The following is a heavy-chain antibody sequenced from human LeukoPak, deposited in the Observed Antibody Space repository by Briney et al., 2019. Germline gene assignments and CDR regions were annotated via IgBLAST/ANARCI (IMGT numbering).Heavy chain of an antibody. D-gene: IGHD3-22*01. J-gene: IGHJ5*02. CDR3: ARDGLTMIA. Sequence: SETLSLTCTVSGGSISSSSYYWGWIRQPPGKGLEWIGSIYYSGSTYYNPSLKSRVTISVDTSRNQFSLKLSSVTAADTAVYYCARDGLTMIAWGQGTLVTVSS. CDR1: GGSISSSSYY. V-gene: IGHV4-39*02. CDR2: IYYSGST.